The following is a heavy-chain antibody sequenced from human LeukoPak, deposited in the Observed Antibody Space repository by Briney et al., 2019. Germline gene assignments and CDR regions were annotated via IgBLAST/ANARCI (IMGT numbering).Heavy chain of an antibody. Sequence: PSQTLSLTCTVSGGSISSGSYYWSWIRQPAGKGLEWIGRIYTSGSTNYNPSLKSRVTISVDTSKNQFSLKLSSVTAADTAVCYCAREWFGELFPKNWFDPWGQGTLVTVSS. J-gene: IGHJ5*02. CDR1: GGSISSGSYY. CDR2: IYTSGST. D-gene: IGHD3-10*01. V-gene: IGHV4-61*02. CDR3: AREWFGELFPKNWFDP.